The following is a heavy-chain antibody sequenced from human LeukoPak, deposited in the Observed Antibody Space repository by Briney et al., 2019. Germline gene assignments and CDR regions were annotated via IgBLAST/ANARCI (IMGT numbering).Heavy chain of an antibody. CDR3: AREWDNCGGDCYPPGYAFDI. D-gene: IGHD2-21*02. V-gene: IGHV3-33*01. CDR2: IWYDGSNK. CDR1: GFTFSSYG. J-gene: IGHJ3*02. Sequence: GGSLRLSCAASGFTFSSYGMHWVRQAPGKGLEWVAVIWYDGSNKYYADSVKGRFTISRDNSKNTLYLQMNSLRAEDTAVYYCAREWDNCGGDCYPPGYAFDIWGQGTMVTVSS.